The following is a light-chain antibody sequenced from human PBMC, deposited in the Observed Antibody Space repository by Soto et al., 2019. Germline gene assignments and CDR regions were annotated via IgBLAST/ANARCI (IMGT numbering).Light chain of an antibody. Sequence: DVQMTQSPSTLSASVGDRVTITCRASQGISNRLAWYQQKPGKAPKLLIYQASSLKSGVPSRFGGSGSGTEFTLTITSLRPDDFATYYCQQYNSHWTFGQGTKVDI. CDR1: QGISNR. J-gene: IGKJ1*01. V-gene: IGKV1-5*03. CDR2: QAS. CDR3: QQYNSHWT.